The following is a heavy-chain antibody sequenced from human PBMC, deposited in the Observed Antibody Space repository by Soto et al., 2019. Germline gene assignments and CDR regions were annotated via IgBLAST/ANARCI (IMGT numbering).Heavy chain of an antibody. CDR1: GFTFSSYA. Sequence: EVQLLESGGGLVQPGGSLRLSCAASGFTFSSYAMSWVRQAPGKGLEWVSAISGSGGSTYYADSVKGRFTISRDNSKNTLDLQMKSLSAEDTAVYYCAKNPPTTVTTMYNFHCWGQGALVTDFS. J-gene: IGHJ4*02. CDR3: AKNPPTTVTTMYNFHC. D-gene: IGHD4-17*01. V-gene: IGHV3-23*01. CDR2: ISGSGGST.